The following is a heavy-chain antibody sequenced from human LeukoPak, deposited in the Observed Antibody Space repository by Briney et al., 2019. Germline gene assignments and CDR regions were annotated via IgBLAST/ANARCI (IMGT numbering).Heavy chain of an antibody. D-gene: IGHD3-22*01. Sequence: ASVKVSCKASGCTFTSYDINWVRQATGQGLEWMGWMNPNSGNTGYAQKFQGRVTMTRNTSISTAYMELSSLRSEDTAVYYCARGIYEYYYDSSGSGGYAYWGQGTLVTVSP. CDR2: MNPNSGNT. V-gene: IGHV1-8*01. J-gene: IGHJ4*02. CDR1: GCTFTSYD. CDR3: ARGIYEYYYDSSGSGGYAY.